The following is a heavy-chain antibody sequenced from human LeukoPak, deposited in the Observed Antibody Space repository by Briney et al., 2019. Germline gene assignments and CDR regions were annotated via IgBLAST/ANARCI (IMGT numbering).Heavy chain of an antibody. CDR3: ARDKYYYDSSSYNLDY. V-gene: IGHV4-61*02. CDR1: GDSISSGDYY. CDR2: ISSSGST. Sequence: SETLSLTCTVSGDSISSGDYYWSWIRQPAGKGLEWIGRISSSGSTNYNPSLKSRVTISVDTSKNQFSLKLSSVTAADTAVYFCARDKYYYDSSSYNLDYWGQGTLVTVSS. J-gene: IGHJ4*02. D-gene: IGHD3-22*01.